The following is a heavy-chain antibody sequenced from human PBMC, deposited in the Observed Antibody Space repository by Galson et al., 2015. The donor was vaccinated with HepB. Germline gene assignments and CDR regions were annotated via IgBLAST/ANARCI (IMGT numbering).Heavy chain of an antibody. Sequence: SLRLSCAASGFTFSSYWMSWVRQAPGKGLEWVANIKQDGSEKYYVDSVKGRFTISRDNAKNSLYLQMNSLRAEDTAVYYCARDIGGSRYYYYGMDVWGQGTTVTGS. CDR2: IKQDGSEK. CDR1: GFTFSSYW. CDR3: ARDIGGSRYYYYGMDV. V-gene: IGHV3-7*03. D-gene: IGHD6-25*01. J-gene: IGHJ6*02.